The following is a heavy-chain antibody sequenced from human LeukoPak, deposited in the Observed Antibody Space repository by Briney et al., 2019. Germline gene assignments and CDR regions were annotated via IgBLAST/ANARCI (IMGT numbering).Heavy chain of an antibody. V-gene: IGHV3-30*03. CDR2: ISYDGSNK. CDR3: ARELSSGWPYYYYYGMDV. D-gene: IGHD6-19*01. Sequence: PGRSLRLSCAASGFTFSSYGMHWVRQAPGKGLEWVAVISYDGSNKYYADSVKGRFTISRDNSKNTLYLQMNSLRAEDTAVYYCARELSSGWPYYYYYGMDVWGQGTTVTVSS. CDR1: GFTFSSYG. J-gene: IGHJ6*02.